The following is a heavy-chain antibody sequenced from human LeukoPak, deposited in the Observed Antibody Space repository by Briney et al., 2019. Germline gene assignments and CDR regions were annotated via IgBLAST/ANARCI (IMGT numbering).Heavy chain of an antibody. CDR2: ISSSSSSI. CDR1: GFIFNYYS. CDR3: YGANAEH. Sequence: GGSLRLSCAASGFIFNYYSMNWVRQAPGKGLEWVSYISSSSSSIYYADSVKGRFTISRDNAKNSLYLQMNSLRDEDTAVYYCYGANAEHWGQGTLVTVSS. D-gene: IGHD4-23*01. V-gene: IGHV3-48*02. J-gene: IGHJ1*01.